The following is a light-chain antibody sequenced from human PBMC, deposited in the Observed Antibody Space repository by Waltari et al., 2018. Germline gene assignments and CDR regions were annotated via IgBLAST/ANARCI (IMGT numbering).Light chain of an antibody. Sequence: QSALTQPASVSGSPGQSITISCSGVGSAVGASDSVSWHQHHPGKAPQVLIYDVTNRPTGVSDRFSASQSANTASLTISRLQPEDEADYYCSSQTLDGLVLFGGGTRLTVL. V-gene: IGLV2-14*03. J-gene: IGLJ2*01. CDR2: DVT. CDR3: SSQTLDGLVL. CDR1: GSAVGASDS.